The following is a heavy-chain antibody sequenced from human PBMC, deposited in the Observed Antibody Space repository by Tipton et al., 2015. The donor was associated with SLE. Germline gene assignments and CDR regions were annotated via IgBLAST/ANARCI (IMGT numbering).Heavy chain of an antibody. Sequence: SLRLSCAASGFTFSTYAMHWVRQVPGKGLEWVAVVWYDGLNKNYADSVKGRFIISRDSTKNTLYLEMNSLRAEDTAVYYCARGIQLWFMFDSWGQGTLVTVSS. CDR1: GFTFSTYA. V-gene: IGHV3-33*01. CDR2: VWYDGLNK. J-gene: IGHJ4*02. D-gene: IGHD5-18*01. CDR3: ARGIQLWFMFDS.